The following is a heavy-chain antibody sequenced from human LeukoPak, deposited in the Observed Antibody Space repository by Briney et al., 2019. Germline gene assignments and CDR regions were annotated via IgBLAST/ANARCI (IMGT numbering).Heavy chain of an antibody. V-gene: IGHV1-8*01. CDR2: MNPNTGNT. D-gene: IGHD6-13*01. Sequence: ASVKVSCKASGYTFTSYDINGVRQAPGQGLEWMGCMNPNTGNTDYPQKFQGRIIVSRNTSISTAYMELSSLPSEDTAIYYCARIAAAGNRRLNYWGQGTLVTVAS. J-gene: IGHJ4*02. CDR1: GYTFTSYD. CDR3: ARIAAAGNRRLNY.